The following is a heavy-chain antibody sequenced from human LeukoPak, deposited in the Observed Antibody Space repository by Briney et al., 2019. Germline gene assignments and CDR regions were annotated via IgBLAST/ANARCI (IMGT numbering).Heavy chain of an antibody. J-gene: IGHJ5*02. CDR3: ARAYCSGGTCYSSRGMFDP. D-gene: IGHD2-15*01. Sequence: SETLSLTCTVSGGSISTYYWTWIRQPPGKGLEWIGYIYYSGSTNYNPSLKSRVTISVETSKNQFSLKLSSVTAADTAVYYCARAYCSGGTCYSSRGMFDPWGQGTLVTVSS. CDR1: GGSISTYY. V-gene: IGHV4-59*01. CDR2: IYYSGST.